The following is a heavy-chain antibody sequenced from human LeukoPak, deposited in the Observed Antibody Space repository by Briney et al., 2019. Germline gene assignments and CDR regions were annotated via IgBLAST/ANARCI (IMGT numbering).Heavy chain of an antibody. J-gene: IGHJ4*02. Sequence: ASVKVSCKASGYTFTGYYMHWVRQAPGQGLEWMGWINPNSGGTNYAQKFQGRVTITTDESTSTAYMELSSLRSEDTAVYYCATDSLISGSPRYWGQGTLVTVSS. D-gene: IGHD1-26*01. CDR3: ATDSLISGSPRY. CDR2: INPNSGGT. CDR1: GYTFTGYY. V-gene: IGHV1-2*02.